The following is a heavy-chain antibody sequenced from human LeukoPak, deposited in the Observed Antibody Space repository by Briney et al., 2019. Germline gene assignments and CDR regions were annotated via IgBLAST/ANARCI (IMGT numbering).Heavy chain of an antibody. Sequence: GASVSVSYGACGYTFTNYGIRWVRQAPGQGREGMGWISTDIGNTNYAQKFQGRVTMTTDTSTSTAYIELTSLRSDDTAVYFCARDRSGYCGGSSCLLFDNWGQGSLVTVAS. CDR3: ARDRSGYCGGSSCLLFDN. CDR2: ISTDIGNT. J-gene: IGHJ4*02. CDR1: GYTFTNYG. V-gene: IGHV1-18*01. D-gene: IGHD2-15*01.